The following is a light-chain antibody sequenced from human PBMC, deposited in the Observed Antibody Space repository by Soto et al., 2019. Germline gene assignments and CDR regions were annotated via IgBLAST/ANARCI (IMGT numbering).Light chain of an antibody. Sequence: DIQMTQSPSTLSASVGARVTITCRASQSISSWLAWYQQKPGKAPKLMIYDASSLESGVPSRFSGSGSGTEFTLTISSLQPDDFATYYCQQYNSYSRTLGQGTKVDIK. CDR2: DAS. J-gene: IGKJ1*01. CDR1: QSISSW. CDR3: QQYNSYSRT. V-gene: IGKV1-5*01.